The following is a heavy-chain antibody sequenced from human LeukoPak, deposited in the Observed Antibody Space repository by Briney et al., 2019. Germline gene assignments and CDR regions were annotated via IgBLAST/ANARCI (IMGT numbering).Heavy chain of an antibody. CDR2: IKPDGSDE. CDR1: GFTFSSYW. Sequence: GGSLRLSCAASGFTFSSYWMNWVRQAPGKGLEWVANIKPDGSDESYVDSVEGRFTISRDNAKNSLYLQMNSLRAEDTAVYYCARENFQYWAQGTLVTVSS. V-gene: IGHV3-7*04. J-gene: IGHJ4*02. CDR3: ARENFQY.